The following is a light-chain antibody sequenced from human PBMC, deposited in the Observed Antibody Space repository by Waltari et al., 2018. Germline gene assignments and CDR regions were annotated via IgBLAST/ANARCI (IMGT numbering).Light chain of an antibody. CDR1: QSVRSR. V-gene: IGKV3-15*01. J-gene: IGKJ3*01. CDR2: DAS. Sequence: EMVMTQSPATLSVSLGERATLSCRASQSVRSRLAWYQQKPGQAPRLLVSDASTRATGVPARFSGSGSGTDFILTISGMQSEDFAVYYCQQYHNWPPGFGPGTKVDIK. CDR3: QQYHNWPPG.